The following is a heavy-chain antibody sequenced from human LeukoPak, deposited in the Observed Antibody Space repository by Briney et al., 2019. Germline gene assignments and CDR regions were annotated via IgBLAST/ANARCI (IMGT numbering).Heavy chain of an antibody. D-gene: IGHD3-10*01. Sequence: GGSLRLSCAASGFTFDDYGMGWVRQAPGRGREWVPGINWNGGSTGYADSVKGRFTISRDNAKNSLYLQMNSLRAEDTALYYCARGYGSVLDYWGQGTLVTVSS. CDR2: INWNGGST. CDR3: ARGYGSVLDY. V-gene: IGHV3-20*04. CDR1: GFTFDDYG. J-gene: IGHJ4*02.